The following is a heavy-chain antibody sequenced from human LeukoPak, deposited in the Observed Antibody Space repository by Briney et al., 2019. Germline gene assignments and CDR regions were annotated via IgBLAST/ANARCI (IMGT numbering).Heavy chain of an antibody. J-gene: IGHJ5*02. CDR3: AGVVVGVTNRFDP. Sequence: GGSLRLSCAASGFIFSSYWMSWVRQAPGKGLEWVANINQAGSEKYYVDSVKGRFTISRDNAKNSLFLQMNSLRAEDTAVYFCAGVVVGVTNRFDPWGQGTLVIVSS. CDR2: INQAGSEK. D-gene: IGHD2-15*01. CDR1: GFIFSSYW. V-gene: IGHV3-7*05.